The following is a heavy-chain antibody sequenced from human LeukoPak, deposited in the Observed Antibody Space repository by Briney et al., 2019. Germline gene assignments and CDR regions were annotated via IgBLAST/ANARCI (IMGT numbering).Heavy chain of an antibody. J-gene: IGHJ4*02. D-gene: IGHD3-10*01. Sequence: SETLSLTCTVSGGSIGSYFWSWIRQPPGRGLEWIGYIYYSGSTNYNPSPKSRVTISVDTSKNQFSLKLNSVTAADTAVYYCARLWSSGTTPIDYWGQGTLVTVSS. CDR2: IYYSGST. CDR3: ARLWSSGTTPIDY. CDR1: GGSIGSYF. V-gene: IGHV4-59*08.